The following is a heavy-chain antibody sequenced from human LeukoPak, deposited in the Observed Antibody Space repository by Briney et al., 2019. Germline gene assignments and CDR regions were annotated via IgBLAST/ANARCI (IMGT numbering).Heavy chain of an antibody. V-gene: IGHV3-23*01. Sequence: GGYLRLSCAASGFTFSSYAMSWLRQAPGKGLEWVSAISGSGGNTYYADSVKGRFTISRDNSTDSLHLQMNSLRAEDTAVHYCAKEDLRYFDCFDYWGQGTLVTVSS. CDR1: GFTFSSYA. CDR2: ISGSGGNT. D-gene: IGHD3-9*01. J-gene: IGHJ4*02. CDR3: AKEDLRYFDCFDY.